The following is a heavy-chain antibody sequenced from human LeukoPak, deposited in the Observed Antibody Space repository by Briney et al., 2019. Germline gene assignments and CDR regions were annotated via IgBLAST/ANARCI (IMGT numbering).Heavy chain of an antibody. CDR1: GFTFSSYW. J-gene: IGHJ6*03. CDR3: AKDGTYCSSTSCSYYYYYYMDV. CDR2: INSDGSST. V-gene: IGHV3-74*01. D-gene: IGHD2-2*01. Sequence: GGSLRLSCAASGFTFSSYWMHWVRQAPGKGLVWVSRINSDGSSTSYADSVKGRFTISRDNAKNTLYLQMNSLRAEDTAVYYCAKDGTYCSSTSCSYYYYYYMDVWGKGTTVTVSS.